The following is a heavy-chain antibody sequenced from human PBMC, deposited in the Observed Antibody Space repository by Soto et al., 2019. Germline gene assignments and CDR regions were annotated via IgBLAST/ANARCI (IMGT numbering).Heavy chain of an antibody. V-gene: IGHV5-51*01. J-gene: IGHJ6*02. CDR2: INPGDSDT. D-gene: IGHD2-8*01. Sequence: GESLKISCKGSGYIFTNYWIGWVRQMPGKGLEWRGIINPGDSDTRHSPSFQGQVTVSPDKSISTAYLQWSSLKASDTAMYYCARLYNGVCYVWGQGTTVTVSS. CDR3: ARLYNGVCYV. CDR1: GYIFTNYW.